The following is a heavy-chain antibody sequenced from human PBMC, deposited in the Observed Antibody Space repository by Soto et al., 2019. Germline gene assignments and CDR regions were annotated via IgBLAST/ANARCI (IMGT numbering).Heavy chain of an antibody. CDR2: INPNSGGT. Sequence: ASVKVSCKASGYTFTGYYMHWVRQAPGQGLEWMGWINPNSGGTNYAQKFQGWVTMTRDTSISTAYMELSRLRSDDTAVYYCARGGRRDFGVVDDIDYWGQGTLVTVSS. D-gene: IGHD3-3*01. J-gene: IGHJ4*02. CDR3: ARGGRRDFGVVDDIDY. V-gene: IGHV1-2*04. CDR1: GYTFTGYY.